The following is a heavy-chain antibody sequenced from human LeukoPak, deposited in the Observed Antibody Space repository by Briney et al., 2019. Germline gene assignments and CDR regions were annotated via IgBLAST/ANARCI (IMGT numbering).Heavy chain of an antibody. CDR2: VSYDGSNT. Sequence: GGSLRLSCALSGFTFRRYAMHWVRQAPGKGLEWLAVVSYDGSNTYYADSVKGRFIISRGSSKNTVFLQMNSLRPEDTAVYYCARDRYASRSYVMDVWGQGTTVAVSS. CDR3: ARDRYASRSYVMDV. J-gene: IGHJ6*02. CDR1: GFTFRRYA. V-gene: IGHV3-30*04. D-gene: IGHD2-2*01.